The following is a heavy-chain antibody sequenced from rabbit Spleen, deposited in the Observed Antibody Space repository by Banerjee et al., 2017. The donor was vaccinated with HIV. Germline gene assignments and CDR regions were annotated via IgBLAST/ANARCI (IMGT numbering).Heavy chain of an antibody. CDR2: INAATAKP. Sequence: QEQLMESGGGLVQPGGSLKLSCKASGFDFSSYGVSWVRQAPGKGLEWIACINAATAKPVYATWAKGRFTISRTSSTTVTLRMTSLTAADRATYFCARDLLGVIGWNFYLWGPGTLVTVS. CDR3: ARDLLGVIGWNFYL. V-gene: IGHV1S45*01. CDR1: GFDFSSYG. J-gene: IGHJ4*01. D-gene: IGHD1-1*01.